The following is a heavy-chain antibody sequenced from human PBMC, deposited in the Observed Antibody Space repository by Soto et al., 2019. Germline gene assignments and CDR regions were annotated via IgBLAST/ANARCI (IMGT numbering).Heavy chain of an antibody. CDR2: ISGSGGST. D-gene: IGHD5-12*01. CDR1: GFTFSSYA. V-gene: IGHV3-23*01. CDR3: AKGRSEYSGYDDSSYFDY. J-gene: IGHJ4*02. Sequence: PGGSLRLSCAASGFTFSSYAMSWVRQAPGKGLEWVSAISGSGGSTYYADSVKGRFTISRDNSKNTLYLQMNSLRAEDTAVYYCAKGRSEYSGYDDSSYFDYWGQGTLVTVSS.